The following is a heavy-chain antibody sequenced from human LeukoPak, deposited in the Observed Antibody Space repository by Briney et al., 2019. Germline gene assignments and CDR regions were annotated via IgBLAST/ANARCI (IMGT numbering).Heavy chain of an antibody. J-gene: IGHJ4*02. D-gene: IGHD3-3*01. Sequence: GGSPRLSCTASGFTFGDYAMSWVRQAPGKGLEWVGFIRSKAYGGTTEYAASVKGRFTISRDDSKSIAYLQMNSLKTEDTAVYYCTRDAGFLEWLLIDYWGQGTLVTVSS. CDR1: GFTFGDYA. CDR2: IRSKAYGGTT. V-gene: IGHV3-49*04. CDR3: TRDAGFLEWLLIDY.